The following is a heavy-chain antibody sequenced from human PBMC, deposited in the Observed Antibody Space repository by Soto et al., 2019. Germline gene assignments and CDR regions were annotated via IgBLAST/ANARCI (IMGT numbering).Heavy chain of an antibody. CDR3: AGTEGYCSGGSCYETSWYFDL. J-gene: IGHJ2*01. CDR2: INHSGST. V-gene: IGHV4-34*01. Sequence: QVQLQQWGAGLLKPSETLSLTCAVYGGSFSGYYWSWIRQPPGKGLEWIGEINHSGSTNYNPSLKSRVTTSVDTSKNQFSLKLSSVTAADTAVYYCAGTEGYCSGGSCYETSWYFDLWGRGTLVTVSS. CDR1: GGSFSGYY. D-gene: IGHD2-15*01.